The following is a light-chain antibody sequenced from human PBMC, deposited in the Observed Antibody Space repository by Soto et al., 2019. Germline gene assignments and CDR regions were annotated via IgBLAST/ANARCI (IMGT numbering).Light chain of an antibody. V-gene: IGLV1-44*01. CDR1: STNIGRNS. CDR2: TNK. Sequence: QSVLTQPPSASGTPGQRVSISCSGSSTNIGRNSISWYQNLPGTAPKLLIYTNKQRPSGVPARFSGSKSGTSASLAISGLQSEDEADYYCAAWDDSLSGWVFGGGTKLTVL. J-gene: IGLJ3*02. CDR3: AAWDDSLSGWV.